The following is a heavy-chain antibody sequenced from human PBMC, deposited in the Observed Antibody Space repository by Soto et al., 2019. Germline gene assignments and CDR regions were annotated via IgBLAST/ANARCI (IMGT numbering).Heavy chain of an antibody. CDR3: ARGTSPYWYFDL. V-gene: IGHV4-59*01. Sequence: QVQLQESGPGLVKPSETLSLTCTVSGGSMSTYYWSWIRQPPGKGLEWIGFVFYTGSTEYSPSLRSRVTMSVDTSKNKFSLKLSSVTAADTAVYYGARGTSPYWYFDLWGRGTLVTVSS. J-gene: IGHJ2*01. CDR2: VFYTGST. CDR1: GGSMSTYY.